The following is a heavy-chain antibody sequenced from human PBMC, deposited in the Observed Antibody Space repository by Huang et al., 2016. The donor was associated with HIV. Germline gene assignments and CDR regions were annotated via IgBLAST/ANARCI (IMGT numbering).Heavy chain of an antibody. V-gene: IGHV3-72*01. D-gene: IGHD6-19*01. CDR2: SRNKGRRYTT. CDR1: GFTFSDHY. CDR3: TGALASDTGMDV. Sequence: EVQLVESGGGLVQPGGSLRLSCAASGFTFSDHYMDWVHQAPGKGLEWVGSSRNKGRRYTTEYAASVKGRFTISRDDSETSLDLQMNSLRTEDSAVYYCTGALASDTGMDVWGQGTTVTVSS. J-gene: IGHJ6*02.